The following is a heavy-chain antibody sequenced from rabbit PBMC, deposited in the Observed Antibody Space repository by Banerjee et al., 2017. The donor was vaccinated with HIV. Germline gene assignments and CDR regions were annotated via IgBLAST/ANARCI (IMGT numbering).Heavy chain of an antibody. CDR2: IGAGSGTT. V-gene: IGHV1S45*01. J-gene: IGHJ4*01. Sequence: EESGGDLVKPEGSLTLTCTASGFSFSNNYWLCWVRQAPGKGLEWIACIGAGSGTTYYATWAKGRFTISKTSSTTVALQMTSLTAADTATCFCARGSAYAGAGYALWGQGTLVTVS. D-gene: IGHD4-2*01. CDR1: GFSFSNNYW. CDR3: ARGSAYAGAGYAL.